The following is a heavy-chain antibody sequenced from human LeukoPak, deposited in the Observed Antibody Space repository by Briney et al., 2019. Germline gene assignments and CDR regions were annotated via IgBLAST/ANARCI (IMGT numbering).Heavy chain of an antibody. CDR3: ARDIPMVRGVILFDY. V-gene: IGHV1-18*01. J-gene: IGHJ4*02. Sequence: ASVKVSCKASGYTFTSYGISWVRQAPGQGLEWMGWISAYNGNTNYAQKLQGRVTMTTDTSTSTAYMELRSLRSDDTAVYYCARDIPMVRGVILFDYWGQGTLVAVSS. CDR1: GYTFTSYG. CDR2: ISAYNGNT. D-gene: IGHD3-10*01.